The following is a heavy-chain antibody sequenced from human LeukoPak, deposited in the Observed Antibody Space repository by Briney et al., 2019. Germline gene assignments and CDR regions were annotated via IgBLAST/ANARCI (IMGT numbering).Heavy chain of an antibody. V-gene: IGHV3-23*01. CDR1: GFTFSSYA. D-gene: IGHD5-18*01. J-gene: IGHJ5*02. CDR3: AKKRGYSYGNNWFDP. CDR2: ISGSGGST. Sequence: GGSLRLSCAASGFTFSSYAMSWVRQAPGKGLEWVPAISGSGGSTYYADSVKGRFTISRDNSKNTLYLQMNSLRAEDTAVYYCAKKRGYSYGNNWFDPWGQGTLVTVSS.